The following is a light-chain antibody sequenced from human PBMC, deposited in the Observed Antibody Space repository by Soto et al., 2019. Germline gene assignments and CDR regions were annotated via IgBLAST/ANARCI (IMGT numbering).Light chain of an antibody. CDR3: QQYESFSST. V-gene: IGKV1-5*01. CDR1: QSIRCW. Sequence: RLTQSPSALSASVGDRVTITRMASQSIRCWLAWYQQKPGRAGKLLIYDSSSLESGGPSRFSGSGSGTECRLTISTMQPDDDSTYCCQQYESFSSTFGQGTRLEIK. J-gene: IGKJ5*01. CDR2: DSS.